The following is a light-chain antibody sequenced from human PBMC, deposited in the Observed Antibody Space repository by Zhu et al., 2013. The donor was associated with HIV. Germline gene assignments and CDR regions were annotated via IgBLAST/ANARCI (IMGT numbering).Light chain of an antibody. CDR2: EGN. V-gene: IGLV2-23*01. Sequence: QSALTQPASVSGSPGQSITMSCTGTASDIGSYNLVSWYQFHPGKAPKLIIYEGNKRPSGVSHRFSVSKSGNTASLTISGLQAEDEAVYYCCSYAGSSTIWVFGGGTELTVL. J-gene: IGLJ3*02. CDR3: CSYAGSSTIWV. CDR1: ASDIGSYNL.